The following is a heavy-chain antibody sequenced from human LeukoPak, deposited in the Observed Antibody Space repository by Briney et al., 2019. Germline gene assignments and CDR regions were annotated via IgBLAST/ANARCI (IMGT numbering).Heavy chain of an antibody. CDR2: IKQDGSEK. J-gene: IGHJ4*02. V-gene: IGHV3-7*01. CDR3: AREWGIAVAGTSFDY. Sequence: GGSLRLSCAASGFTFSSYWMSWVRQAPGKGLEWVANIKQDGSEKYYVDSVKGRFTISRDNAKNSLYLQMNSLRAEDTAVYYCAREWGIAVAGTSFDYWGQGTLVTVSS. D-gene: IGHD6-19*01. CDR1: GFTFSSYW.